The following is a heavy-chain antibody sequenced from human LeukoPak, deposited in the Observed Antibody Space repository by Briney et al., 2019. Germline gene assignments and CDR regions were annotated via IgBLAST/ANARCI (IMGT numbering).Heavy chain of an antibody. CDR1: GFTFSNYW. CDR2: IKQDGSEK. D-gene: IGHD6-19*01. Sequence: GGSLRLSCTASGFTFSNYWMHWVHQAPGKGLEWVANIKQDGSEKYYVDSVKGRFTISRDNAKNSLYLQMNNLRAEDTAVYYCASGSSSGWYRGTDYWAREPWSPSPQ. V-gene: IGHV3-7*02. J-gene: IGHJ4*02. CDR3: ASGSSSGWYRGTDY.